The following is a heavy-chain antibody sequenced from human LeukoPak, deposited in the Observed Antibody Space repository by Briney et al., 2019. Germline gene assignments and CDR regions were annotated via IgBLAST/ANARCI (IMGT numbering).Heavy chain of an antibody. V-gene: IGHV4-34*01. D-gene: IGHD3-3*01. CDR2: INHSGST. Sequence: SETLSLTCAVYGGSSSGYYWSWIRQPPGKGLEWIGEINHSGSTNYNPSLKSRVTISVDTSKNQFSLKLSSVTAADTAVYYCAVNYDFWSGYYNHFDYWGQGTLVTVSS. CDR1: GGSSSGYY. J-gene: IGHJ4*02. CDR3: AVNYDFWSGYYNHFDY.